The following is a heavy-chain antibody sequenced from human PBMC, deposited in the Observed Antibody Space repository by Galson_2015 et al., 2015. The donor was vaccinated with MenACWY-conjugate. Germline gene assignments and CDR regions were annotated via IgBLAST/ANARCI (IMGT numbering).Heavy chain of an antibody. V-gene: IGHV4-59*01. D-gene: IGHD1-26*01. CDR3: ARWEASLNAFDI. CDR1: GGSITSYY. CDR2: VHHTGST. J-gene: IGHJ3*02. Sequence: ETLSLTCTVSGGSITSYYWNWIRQPPGKGLEWIGYVHHTGSTSYRPSLRSRVTMSVDTSNSHFSLKLSSVTAADTAVYYCARWEASLNAFDIWGRGTMVTVSS.